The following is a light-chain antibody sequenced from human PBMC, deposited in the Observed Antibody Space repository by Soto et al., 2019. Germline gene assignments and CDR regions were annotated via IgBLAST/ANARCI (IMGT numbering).Light chain of an antibody. J-gene: IGKJ5*01. CDR1: QSISRQ. V-gene: IGKV1-5*03. CDR2: QAS. Sequence: DIQMTQSPSTLSASVGDRVSITCRASQSISRQLAWYQQKPGKAPNLLIYQASNLETGVPSRFTGSGSGTEFTVTITSLQPEDFATYYCQQRKSYPITFGQGTRLEIK. CDR3: QQRKSYPIT.